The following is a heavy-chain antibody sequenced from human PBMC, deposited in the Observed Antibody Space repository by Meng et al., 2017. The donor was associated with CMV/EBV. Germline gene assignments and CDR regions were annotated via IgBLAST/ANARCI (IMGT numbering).Heavy chain of an antibody. CDR3: ARVWDSGWDY. CDR1: GGSFSGYY. V-gene: IGHV4-34*01. Sequence: QVQLPQWGAGLLKPSETLSLTCAVYGGSFSGYYWSWIRQPPGKGLEWIGEINHSGSTNYNPSLKSRVTTSVDTSKNQFSLKLSSVTAADTAVYYCARVWDSGWDYWGQGTLVTVSS. J-gene: IGHJ4*02. D-gene: IGHD3-22*01. CDR2: INHSGST.